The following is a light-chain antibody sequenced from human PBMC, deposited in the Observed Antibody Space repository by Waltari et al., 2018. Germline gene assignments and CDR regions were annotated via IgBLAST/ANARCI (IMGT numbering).Light chain of an antibody. CDR1: ESLLYIADKKNY. Sequence: IVMTLYRDSMALSVCERATINCNSSESLLYIADKKNYVAWYQEKPGQPPKLLIYWASSRESGVPDRFSGSGSGTDFSLTISSLQAEDVAVYYCQQYFDSPLTFGGGTKVEIK. V-gene: IGKV4-1*01. CDR2: WAS. CDR3: QQYFDSPLT. J-gene: IGKJ4*01.